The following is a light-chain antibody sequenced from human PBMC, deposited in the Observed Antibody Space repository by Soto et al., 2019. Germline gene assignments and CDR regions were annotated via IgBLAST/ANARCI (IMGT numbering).Light chain of an antibody. V-gene: IGLV7-46*01. CDR3: LLSYNGVRV. J-gene: IGLJ3*02. Sequence: QAVVTQEPSLTVSPGGTVTLTCGSSTGAVTSGHYPYWFQQKPGQAPRTLIYDTTNKQSWTPARFSGSLLGGKAALTLSGAQPDDEADYYCLLSYNGVRVFGEGTKLTVL. CDR1: TGAVTSGHY. CDR2: DTT.